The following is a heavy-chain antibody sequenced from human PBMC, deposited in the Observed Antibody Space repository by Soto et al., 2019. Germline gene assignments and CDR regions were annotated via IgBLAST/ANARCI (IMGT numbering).Heavy chain of an antibody. D-gene: IGHD1-7*01. CDR1: GGSIGSSNW. V-gene: IGHV4-4*02. CDR2: IYHSGST. J-gene: IGHJ5*02. CDR3: ARANWNSGCDP. Sequence: QVQLQESGPGLVKPSGTLSLTCAVSGGSIGSSNWWSWVRQPPGKGLEWIGEIYHSGSTNHNPSLKSRVTLSVDKSKNQFSLKLSSVTAADTAVYYCARANWNSGCDPWGQGTLVTVSS.